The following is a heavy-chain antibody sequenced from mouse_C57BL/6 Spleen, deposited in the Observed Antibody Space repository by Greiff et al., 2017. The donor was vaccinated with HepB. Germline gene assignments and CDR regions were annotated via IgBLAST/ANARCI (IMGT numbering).Heavy chain of an antibody. D-gene: IGHD2-1*01. CDR2: IWTGGGT. CDR3: AREIYYGNYWYFDV. V-gene: IGHV2-9-1*01. CDR1: GFSLTSYA. J-gene: IGHJ1*03. Sequence: VQLVESGPGLVAPSQSLSITCTVSGFSLTSYAISWVRQPPGKGLEWLGVIWTGGGTNYNSALKSRLSISKDNSKSQVFLKMNSLQTDDTARYYCAREIYYGNYWYFDVWGTGTTVTVSS.